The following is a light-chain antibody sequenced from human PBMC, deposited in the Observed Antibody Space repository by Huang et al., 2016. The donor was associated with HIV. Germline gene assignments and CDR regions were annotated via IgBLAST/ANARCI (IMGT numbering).Light chain of an antibody. CDR3: QQYNNWPPLT. J-gene: IGKJ4*01. CDR2: RAS. CDR1: PSSSSN. Sequence: EVVMTQSPNTLSVSPGERATLSCRASPSSSSNLAWYQQKPGQAPRLLIYRASARAAGVPARFSGSGSGTEFTLTISSLQSEDFAIYYCQQYNNWPPLTFGGGTKVEI. V-gene: IGKV3-15*01.